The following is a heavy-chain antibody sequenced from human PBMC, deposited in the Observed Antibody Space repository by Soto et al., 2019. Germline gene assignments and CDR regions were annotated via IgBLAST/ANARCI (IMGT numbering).Heavy chain of an antibody. J-gene: IGHJ6*02. V-gene: IGHV3-33*01. CDR2: IWYDGSNK. Sequence: GGSLRLSCAASGFTFSSYGMHWVRQAPGKGLEWVAVIWYDGSNKYYADSVKGRFTISRDNSKNSLYLQMNSLRAEDTALYYCAALGYDFWSGYGSLNMDVWGQGTTVTVSS. D-gene: IGHD3-3*01. CDR3: AALGYDFWSGYGSLNMDV. CDR1: GFTFSSYG.